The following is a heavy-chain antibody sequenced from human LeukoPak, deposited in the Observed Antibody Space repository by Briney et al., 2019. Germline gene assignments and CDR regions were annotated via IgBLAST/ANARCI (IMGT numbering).Heavy chain of an antibody. CDR1: GLTFSSHE. CDR2: ISSSGRTI. CDR3: GRGVKGQDQDAFDI. D-gene: IGHD2-2*01. Sequence: PGPSLTLSCAASGLTFSSHEMNWVRHAPGKGLEWVSYISSSGRTIYHADSVNGRFTISTNNTKNSMYLQMNSLRGGDAAVYYCGRGVKGQDQDAFDIWGQGTRVSVSS. J-gene: IGHJ3*02. V-gene: IGHV3-48*03.